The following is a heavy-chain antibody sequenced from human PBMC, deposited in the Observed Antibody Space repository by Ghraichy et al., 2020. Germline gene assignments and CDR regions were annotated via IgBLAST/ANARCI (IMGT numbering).Heavy chain of an antibody. CDR2: IYTSGST. CDR3: ARGSSNGFDY. Sequence: SETLSLTCTVSGGSISSGSYYWSWIRQPAGKGLEWIGRIYTSGSTNYNPSLKSRVTISVDTSKNQFSLKLSSVTAADTAVYFCARGSSNGFDYWGQGTLVTVSS. CDR1: GGSISSGSYY. J-gene: IGHJ4*02. V-gene: IGHV4-61*02. D-gene: IGHD5-18*01.